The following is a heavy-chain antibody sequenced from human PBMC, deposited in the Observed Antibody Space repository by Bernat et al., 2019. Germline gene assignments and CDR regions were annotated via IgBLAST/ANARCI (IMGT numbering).Heavy chain of an antibody. D-gene: IGHD3-22*01. CDR3: ARLNYDSSGYYFDY. CDR2: IYYSGST. CDR1: GGSISSYY. Sequence: QVQLQESGPGLVKPSETLSLTCTVSGGSISSYYWSWIRQPPGKGLEWIGYIYYSGSTNYNPSLKSRVTISVDTSKNQFSLKLSSVTAADTAVYYCARLNYDSSGYYFDYWGQGTLVTVSS. V-gene: IGHV4-59*08. J-gene: IGHJ4*02.